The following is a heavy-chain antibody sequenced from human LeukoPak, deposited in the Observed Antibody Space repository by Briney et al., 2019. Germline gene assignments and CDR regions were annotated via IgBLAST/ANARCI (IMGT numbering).Heavy chain of an antibody. CDR3: ARGANDFWSGYSLYAFDI. V-gene: IGHV4-38-2*02. D-gene: IGHD3-3*01. CDR1: GYSISSGYY. CDR2: IYHSGST. J-gene: IGHJ3*02. Sequence: SETLSLTCTVSGYSISSGYYWGWIRQPPGKGLEWIGSIYHSGSTYYNPSLKGRVTISVDTSKNQFSLKLSSVTAADTAVYYCARGANDFWSGYSLYAFDIWGQGTMVTVSS.